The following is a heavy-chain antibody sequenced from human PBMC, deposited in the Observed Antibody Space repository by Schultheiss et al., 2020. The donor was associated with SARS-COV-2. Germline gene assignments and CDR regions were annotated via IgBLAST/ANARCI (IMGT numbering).Heavy chain of an antibody. D-gene: IGHD4-17*01. CDR2: IYSGGST. Sequence: GGSLRLSCAASGFTFSSYSMNWVRQAPGKGLEWVSVIYSGGSTYYADSVKGRFTISRDNSKNTLYLQMNSLRAEDTAVYYCARGSYGDYTYYFDYWGQGTLVTVSS. V-gene: IGHV3-66*01. J-gene: IGHJ4*02. CDR1: GFTFSSYS. CDR3: ARGSYGDYTYYFDY.